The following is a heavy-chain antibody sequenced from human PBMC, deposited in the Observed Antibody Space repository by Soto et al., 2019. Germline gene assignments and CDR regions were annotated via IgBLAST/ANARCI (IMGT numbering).Heavy chain of an antibody. J-gene: IGHJ4*02. CDR1: GGTFINYA. D-gene: IGHD3-10*01. CDR2: IIPIFGTA. CDR3: ARDHDYYGSGSYYD. V-gene: IGHV1-69*13. Sequence: ASVKVSCKASGGTFINYAISWVRQAPGQGLEWMGGIIPIFGTANYAQRFQGRVTITADESTSTAYMELSSLRSEDTAVYYCARDHDYYGSGSYYDWGQGTLVTVSS.